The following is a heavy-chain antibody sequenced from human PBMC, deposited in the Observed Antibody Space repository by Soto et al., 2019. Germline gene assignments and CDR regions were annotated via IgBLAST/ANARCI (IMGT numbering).Heavy chain of an antibody. Sequence: PSETLSLTCTVSGGSISSYYWSWIRQPAGKGLEWIGRIYTSGSTNYNPSLKSRVTMSVDTSKNQFSLKLSSVTAADTAVYYCARVPDYTTPYAFDYWGQGTLVTVSS. V-gene: IGHV4-4*07. CDR2: IYTSGST. CDR3: ARVPDYTTPYAFDY. CDR1: GGSISSYY. D-gene: IGHD4-4*01. J-gene: IGHJ4*02.